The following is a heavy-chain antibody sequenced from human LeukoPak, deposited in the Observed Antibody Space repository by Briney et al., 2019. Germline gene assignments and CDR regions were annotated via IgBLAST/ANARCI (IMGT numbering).Heavy chain of an antibody. J-gene: IGHJ3*02. CDR2: IYYSGST. CDR1: GGSISSYY. Sequence: SETLSLTCTVSGGSISSYYWSWIRQPPGKGLEWIGYIYYSGSTNYNPSLKSRVTISVDTSKNQFSLKLSSVTAADTAVYYCARRYCSGGSCYGVFDIWGQGTMVTVSS. V-gene: IGHV4-59*01. D-gene: IGHD2-15*01. CDR3: ARRYCSGGSCYGVFDI.